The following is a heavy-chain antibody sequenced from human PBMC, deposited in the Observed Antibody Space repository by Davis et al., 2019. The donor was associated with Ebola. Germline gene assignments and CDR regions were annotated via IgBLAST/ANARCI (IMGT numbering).Heavy chain of an antibody. Sequence: PGGSLRLSCAASGFTFDDYGMHWVRQAPGKGLEWISGISWNTNVTGYADSVRGRFTISRDNAKNSLYLQMNSLRAEDTAVYYCARDSTHYYSSSWEYWGQGTLVTVSS. D-gene: IGHD6-13*01. CDR1: GFTFDDYG. V-gene: IGHV3-9*01. CDR2: ISWNTNVT. CDR3: ARDSTHYYSSSWEY. J-gene: IGHJ4*02.